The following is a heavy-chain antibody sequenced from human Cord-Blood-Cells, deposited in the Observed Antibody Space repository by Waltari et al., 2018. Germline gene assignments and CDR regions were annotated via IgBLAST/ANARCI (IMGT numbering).Heavy chain of an antibody. CDR2: INHSGRP. J-gene: IGHJ4*02. Sequence: QVQLQQWGAGLLKPSETLSLTCAVYGGSFSGYYWSWIRQPPGKGLEWIGEINHSGRPNDNPSLKSRVTISVDTSTNQFSLKLSSVTAADTAVYYCARHGEDGTPFDYWGQGTLVTVSS. CDR1: GGSFSGYY. D-gene: IGHD7-27*01. CDR3: ARHGEDGTPFDY. V-gene: IGHV4-34*01.